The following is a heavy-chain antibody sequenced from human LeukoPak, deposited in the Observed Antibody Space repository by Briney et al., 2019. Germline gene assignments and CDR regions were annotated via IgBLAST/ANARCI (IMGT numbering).Heavy chain of an antibody. J-gene: IGHJ4*02. D-gene: IGHD5-24*01. CDR3: AKSRDGYNYRRELLY. CDR2: ISGSGGST. V-gene: IGHV3-23*01. Sequence: GGSLRLSCAASGFTFSSYAMSWVRQAPGKGLEWVSAISGSGGSTYYADSVKGRFTISRDNSKNTLYLQMNSLRAEDTAVYYCAKSRDGYNYRRELLYWGQGTLVTVSS. CDR1: GFTFSSYA.